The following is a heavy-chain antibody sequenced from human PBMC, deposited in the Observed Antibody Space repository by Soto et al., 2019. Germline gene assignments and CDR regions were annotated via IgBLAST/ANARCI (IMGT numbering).Heavy chain of an antibody. CDR3: ARHSSSWYLFFDY. J-gene: IGHJ4*02. CDR2: IYYSGST. CDR1: GGSISSSSYY. V-gene: IGHV4-39*01. Sequence: SETLSLTCTVSGGSISSSSYYWGWIRQPPGKGLEWIGSIYYSGSTYYNPSLKSRVTISVDTSKNQFSLKLSSVTAADTAVYYCARHSSSWYLFFDYWGQGTLVTVSS. D-gene: IGHD6-13*01.